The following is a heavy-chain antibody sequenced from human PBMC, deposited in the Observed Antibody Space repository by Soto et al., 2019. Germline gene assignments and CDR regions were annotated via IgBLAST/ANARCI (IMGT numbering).Heavy chain of an antibody. CDR3: AKVATMIVVVQLDY. Sequence: LRLSCAASGFTFSSYAMSWVRQAPGKGLEWVSAISGSGGSTYYADSVKGRFTISRDNSKNTLYLQMNSLRAEDTAVYYCAKVATMIVVVQLDYWGQGTLVTVSS. CDR1: GFTFSSYA. CDR2: ISGSGGST. J-gene: IGHJ4*02. D-gene: IGHD3-22*01. V-gene: IGHV3-23*01.